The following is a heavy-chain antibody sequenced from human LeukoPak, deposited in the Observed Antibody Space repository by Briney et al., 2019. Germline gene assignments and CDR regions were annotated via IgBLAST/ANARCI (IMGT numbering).Heavy chain of an antibody. CDR3: ARAGNYYGSGSPGYYMDV. CDR1: GGSISSYY. D-gene: IGHD3-10*01. Sequence: PSETLSLTCTVSGGSISSYYWSWIRHPAGKGLEWIGRIYTSGSTNYNPSLKSRVTMSVDTSKNQFSLKLSSVTAADTAVYYCARAGNYYGSGSPGYYMDVWGKGTTVTVSS. J-gene: IGHJ6*03. CDR2: IYTSGST. V-gene: IGHV4-4*07.